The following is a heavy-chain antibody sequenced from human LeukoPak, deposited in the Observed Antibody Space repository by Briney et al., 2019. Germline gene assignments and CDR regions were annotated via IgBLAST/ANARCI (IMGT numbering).Heavy chain of an antibody. J-gene: IGHJ4*02. CDR2: ISGSGGST. V-gene: IGHV3-23*01. Sequence: GGSLRLSCAASGFTFSSYAMSWVRQAPGKGLEWVSAISGSGGSTYYADSVKGRFTISRDNSKNTLYLQMNSLRAEDTAVYYCARTAYDILTGSYYFDYWGQGTLVTVSS. CDR1: GFTFSSYA. CDR3: ARTAYDILTGSYYFDY. D-gene: IGHD3-9*01.